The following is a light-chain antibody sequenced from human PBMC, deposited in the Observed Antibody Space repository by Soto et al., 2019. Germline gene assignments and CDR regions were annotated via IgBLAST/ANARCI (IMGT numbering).Light chain of an antibody. CDR3: ASFRSGTILV. CDR1: RSDIGDSNF. V-gene: IGLV2-14*01. Sequence: QSALTQPASVSRSPGQSVTISCTGPRSDIGDSNFISWYQQSPGKAPRLLIYEVNNRPPGVSRRFSGSKAGNTASLTISGLLEDDEADYFCASFRSGTILVFGSGTKVTVL. CDR2: EVN. J-gene: IGLJ1*01.